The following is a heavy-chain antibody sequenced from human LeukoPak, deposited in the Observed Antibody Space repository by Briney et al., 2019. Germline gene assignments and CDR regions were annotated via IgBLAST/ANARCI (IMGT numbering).Heavy chain of an antibody. Sequence: GGSLGLSCAASGIVFSNTAMNWARQSPGRGLEWVSAISGGGERTFYADSVKGRFTISRDNSKNMLYLQMNSLRADDTAIDYCGKDGGQYSSGAEFDSRGQGALITVTS. V-gene: IGHV3-23*01. CDR3: GKDGGQYSSGAEFDS. CDR2: ISGGGERT. CDR1: GIVFSNTA. D-gene: IGHD6-19*01. J-gene: IGHJ5*01.